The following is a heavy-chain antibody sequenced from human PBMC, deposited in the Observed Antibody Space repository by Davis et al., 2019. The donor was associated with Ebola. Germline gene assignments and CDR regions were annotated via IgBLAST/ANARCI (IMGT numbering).Heavy chain of an antibody. V-gene: IGHV4-39*07. CDR1: GGSISSSSYY. J-gene: IGHJ4*02. CDR3: ARDPLRYFDWLLGD. CDR2: IYYSGST. D-gene: IGHD3-9*01. Sequence: PSETLSLTCTVSGGSISSSSYYWGWIRQPPGKGLEWIGSIYYSGSTYYNPSLKSRVTISVDTSKNQFSLKLSSVTAADTAVYYCARDPLRYFDWLLGDWGQGTLVTVSS.